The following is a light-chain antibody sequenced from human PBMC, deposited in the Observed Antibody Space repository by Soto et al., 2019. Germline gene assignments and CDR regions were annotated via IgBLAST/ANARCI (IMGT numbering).Light chain of an antibody. CDR1: SSDVGGYNY. CDR3: SSYTSSSNLF. Sequence: QSVLTQPASVSGSPGQSITISCTGTSSDVGGYNYVSWYQQHPGKAPKLMIYEVSNRPSGVSNRFSGSKSGNTASLTISGLQAEDEADYYCSSYTSSSNLFFGTGTKVTVL. J-gene: IGLJ1*01. CDR2: EVS. V-gene: IGLV2-14*01.